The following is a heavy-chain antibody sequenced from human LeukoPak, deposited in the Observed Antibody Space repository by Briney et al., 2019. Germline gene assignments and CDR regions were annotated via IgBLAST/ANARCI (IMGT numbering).Heavy chain of an antibody. Sequence: SETLSLTCAVYGGSFSGYYWSWIRQPPGKGLEWIGEINHSGSTNYNPSLKSRVTISVDTSKNQFSLKLRSVTAADTAVYYCARAVSGGDYYGSGTLGGFDPWGQGTLVTVSS. CDR2: INHSGST. CDR1: GGSFSGYY. J-gene: IGHJ5*02. D-gene: IGHD3-10*01. V-gene: IGHV4-34*01. CDR3: ARAVSGGDYYGSGTLGGFDP.